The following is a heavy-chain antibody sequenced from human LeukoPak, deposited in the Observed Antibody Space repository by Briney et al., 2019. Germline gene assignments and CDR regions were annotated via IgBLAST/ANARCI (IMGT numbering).Heavy chain of an antibody. D-gene: IGHD3-10*01. J-gene: IGHJ6*03. CDR3: ARGRKVRYGSGLYYMDV. CDR1: GESISGFY. V-gene: IGHV4-59*12. Sequence: KTSETLSLTCTVSGESISGFYWTWIRQPPGKGLEWIGYIYYSGSTNYNPSLKSRVTISVDTSKNQFSLKLSSVTAADTAVYYCARGRKVRYGSGLYYMDVWGKGTTVTVSS. CDR2: IYYSGST.